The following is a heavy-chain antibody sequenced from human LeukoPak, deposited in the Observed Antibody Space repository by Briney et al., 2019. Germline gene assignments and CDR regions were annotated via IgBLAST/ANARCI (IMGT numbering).Heavy chain of an antibody. CDR3: ARRLTQYDCFDP. V-gene: IGHV6-1*01. Sequence: SQTLSLTCAISGDSFSSNSVTWNWIRQSPSRGLEWLGRTYYRSTWYNDYAVSVRGRITVNPDTSRNQFSLHLNSVTPEDTAVYYCARRLTQYDCFDPWGQGILVTVSS. CDR2: TYYRSTWYN. D-gene: IGHD2-2*01. J-gene: IGHJ5*02. CDR1: GDSFSSNSVT.